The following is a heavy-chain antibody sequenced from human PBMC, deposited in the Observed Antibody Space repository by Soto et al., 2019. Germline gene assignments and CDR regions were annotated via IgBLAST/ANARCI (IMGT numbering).Heavy chain of an antibody. CDR3: ASYYYYGSGSYLNYYYYGMDV. Sequence: ETLSLTCTVSGCSISSRSYYWGWIRQPPGKGLEWIGSIYYSGSTYYNPSLKSRVTISVDTSKNQFSLKLSSVTAADTAVYYCASYYYYGSGSYLNYYYYGMDVWGQGTTVTVSS. CDR1: GCSISSRSYY. CDR2: IYYSGST. J-gene: IGHJ6*02. D-gene: IGHD3-10*01. V-gene: IGHV4-39*01.